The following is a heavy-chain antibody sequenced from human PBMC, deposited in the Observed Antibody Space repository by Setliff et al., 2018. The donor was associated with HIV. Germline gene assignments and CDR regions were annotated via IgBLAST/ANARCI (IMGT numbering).Heavy chain of an antibody. CDR2: VKQDGTET. J-gene: IGHJ4*02. D-gene: IGHD1-26*01. Sequence: GGSLRLSCAASGFRFKSYWMSWVRQAPGKGLESVANVKQDGTETLYVDSVKGRFTISRDNANNLVYLQMNSLRVEDTAVYFCARWGSGSYERVFDYWGQGMLVTISS. CDR1: GFRFKSYW. V-gene: IGHV3-7*01. CDR3: ARWGSGSYERVFDY.